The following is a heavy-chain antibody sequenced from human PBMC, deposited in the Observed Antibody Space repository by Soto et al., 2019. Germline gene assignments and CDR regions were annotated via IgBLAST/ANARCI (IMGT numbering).Heavy chain of an antibody. D-gene: IGHD3-10*01. CDR1: GGSISSSNW. J-gene: IGHJ4*02. Sequence: QVQLQESGPGLVKPSGTLSLTCAVSGGSISSSNWWSWVRQPPGKGLEWIGEIYHSGSTNYNPSLKSRVTISVDKSKNQFSLKLGSGTAGDTAVYYCAREGGFGGSGSYYNCDWGQGTLVTVSS. CDR3: AREGGFGGSGSYYNCD. V-gene: IGHV4-4*02. CDR2: IYHSGST.